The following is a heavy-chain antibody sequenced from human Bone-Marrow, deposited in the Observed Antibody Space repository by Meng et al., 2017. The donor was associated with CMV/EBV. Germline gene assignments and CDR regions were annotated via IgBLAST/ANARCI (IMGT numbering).Heavy chain of an antibody. CDR1: GFTFSSYS. J-gene: IGHJ4*02. D-gene: IGHD3-3*01. Sequence: AACGFTFSSYSMNWVRQSPGKVLECVSSISSSSSYIYYADSVKGRFTISRDNAKSSLYLQMNSLKAEDTAVYYCARELRFLDFVPEYWGQGTLVTVSS. CDR2: ISSSSSYI. V-gene: IGHV3-21*01. CDR3: ARELRFLDFVPEY.